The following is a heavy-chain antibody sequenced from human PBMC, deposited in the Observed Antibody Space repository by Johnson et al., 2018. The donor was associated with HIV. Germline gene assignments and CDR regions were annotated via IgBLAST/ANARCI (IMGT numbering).Heavy chain of an antibody. Sequence: VQLVESGGGVVQPGRSLRLSCAASGFSFSTTWMHWVRQAPGEGLVWVAHINSDGSHIAYADSVRGRFTISRDNAKNTLVLQMNSLRAEDTAVYYCASGAAVAGNAFDIWGQGTMVTVSS. J-gene: IGHJ3*02. CDR1: GFSFSTTW. V-gene: IGHV3-74*03. CDR3: ASGAAVAGNAFDI. D-gene: IGHD6-19*01. CDR2: INSDGSHI.